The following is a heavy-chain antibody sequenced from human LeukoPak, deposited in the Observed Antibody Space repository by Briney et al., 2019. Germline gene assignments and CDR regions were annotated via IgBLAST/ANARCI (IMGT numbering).Heavy chain of an antibody. CDR2: IYPGDSDT. J-gene: IGHJ5*02. D-gene: IGHD1-26*01. CDR3: ARLWDSPNWLDP. V-gene: IGHV5-51*01. CDR1: GFSFSSYW. Sequence: GESLQISCKGSGFSFSSYWVAWVRQMPGQGLEWMGIIYPGDSDTRYSPSFQGQVTISADKSISTAYLQWSSLKASDTAMYYCARLWDSPNWLDPWGQGTLVTVSS.